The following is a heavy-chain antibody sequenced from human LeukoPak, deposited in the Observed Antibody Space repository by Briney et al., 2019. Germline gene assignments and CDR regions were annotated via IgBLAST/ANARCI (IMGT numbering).Heavy chain of an antibody. D-gene: IGHD3-10*01. V-gene: IGHV4-59*01. J-gene: IGHJ4*02. CDR2: IYYSGST. Sequence: PSEALSLTCTVSDGSINTYYWSWIRQPPGKGLEWIGYIYYSGSTNCNPSLKSRVTISLDTSKNKFSLRLNSVTAADTAVYYCARGGPVGVDYWGQGTLVTVSS. CDR1: DGSINTYY. CDR3: ARGGPVGVDY.